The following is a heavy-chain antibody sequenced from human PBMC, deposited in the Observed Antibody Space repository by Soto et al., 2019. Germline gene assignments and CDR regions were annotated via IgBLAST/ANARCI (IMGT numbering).Heavy chain of an antibody. CDR3: ARPRGQLWFLRAFDI. Sequence: QLQLQESGPGLVKPSETLSLTCTVSGGSISSSSYYWGWIRQPPGKGLEWIGSIYYSGSTYYNPSLKSRVTISVDTSKNQFSLKLSSVTAADTAVYYCARPRGQLWFLRAFDIWGQGTMVTVSS. CDR1: GGSISSSSYY. CDR2: IYYSGST. J-gene: IGHJ3*02. V-gene: IGHV4-39*01. D-gene: IGHD5-18*01.